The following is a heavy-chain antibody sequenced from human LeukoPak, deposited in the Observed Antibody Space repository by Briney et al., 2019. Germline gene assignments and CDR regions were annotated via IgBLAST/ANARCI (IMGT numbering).Heavy chain of an antibody. CDR2: IYGNGYEA. D-gene: IGHD6-13*01. Sequence: GGSLTLSRTASGFVFSTYTMNWIRPAPGGGLEWVSGIYGNGYEAFYADSVKGRFTISRDNSKSTLYLQMNSLRAEDTAIYYCTKDRVPDGRWSLDYWGQGTLVIVSS. CDR1: GFVFSTYT. CDR3: TKDRVPDGRWSLDY. J-gene: IGHJ4*02. V-gene: IGHV3-23*01.